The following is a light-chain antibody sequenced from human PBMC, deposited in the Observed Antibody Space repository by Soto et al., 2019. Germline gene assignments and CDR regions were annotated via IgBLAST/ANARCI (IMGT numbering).Light chain of an antibody. Sequence: QSVLTQPASMSGSPGQSNTISCTGTSSDVGSYYPVSWFQQHPGKAPKLIIYEVNKRPSGVSDRFSGSKSGNTASLTISGLQAADEAEYYCCSYAGDTTFFVFGTGTKLTVL. J-gene: IGLJ1*01. CDR2: EVN. CDR3: CSYAGDTTFFV. CDR1: SSDVGSYYP. V-gene: IGLV2-23*02.